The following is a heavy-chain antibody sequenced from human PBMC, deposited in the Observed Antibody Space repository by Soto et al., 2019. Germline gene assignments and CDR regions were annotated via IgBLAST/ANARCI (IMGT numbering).Heavy chain of an antibody. CDR2: INAGNGNT. V-gene: IGHV1-3*01. J-gene: IGHJ5*02. CDR3: AIRPLTFGGATFIPELLNWFDP. D-gene: IGHD3-16*01. Sequence: ASVKVSCKASGYTFTSYAMHWVRQAPGQRLEWMGWINAGNGNTKYSQKFQGRVTITRDTSASTAYMELSSLRSEDTAVYYCAIRPLTFGGATFIPELLNWFDPWGQGTLVPVSS. CDR1: GYTFTSYA.